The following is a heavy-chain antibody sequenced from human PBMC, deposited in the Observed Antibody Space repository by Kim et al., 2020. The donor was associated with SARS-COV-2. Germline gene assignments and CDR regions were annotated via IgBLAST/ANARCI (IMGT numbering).Heavy chain of an antibody. CDR3: AKDIQAIQLWLGTMDV. CDR2: ITWNSGTI. CDR1: GFTFDDYA. V-gene: IGHV3-9*01. J-gene: IGHJ6*02. Sequence: GGSLRLSCAASGFTFDDYAMHWVRQTPGKGLEWVSGITWNSGTIVYADSVKGRFTISRDNAKYSLYLQMSSLTTEDTALYYCAKDIQAIQLWLGTMDVWGQGTTVTVSS. D-gene: IGHD5-18*01.